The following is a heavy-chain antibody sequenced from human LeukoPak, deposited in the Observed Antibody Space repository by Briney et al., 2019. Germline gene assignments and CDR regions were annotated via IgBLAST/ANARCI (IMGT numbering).Heavy chain of an antibody. CDR1: GSTFSGSA. CDR2: IRSKANSYAT. D-gene: IGHD3-22*01. CDR3: TRPSYDSSVSGVVY. Sequence: PGGSLRLSCATSGSTFSGSAIHWVRQASGKGLEWVGRIRSKANSYATTDVASVRGRFSISRDDSKNTAYLQMNSLKTEDTAVYYCTRPSYDSSVSGVVYWGQGTLVTVSS. V-gene: IGHV3-73*01. J-gene: IGHJ4*02.